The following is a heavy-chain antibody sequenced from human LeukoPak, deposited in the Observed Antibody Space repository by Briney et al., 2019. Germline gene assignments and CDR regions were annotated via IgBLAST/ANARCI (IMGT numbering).Heavy chain of an antibody. CDR3: ARSPGYGDYGHHDY. CDR2: ISYTDNTI. Sequence: GGSLRLSCAASGFTFSSYSMNWVRQAPGKGLEWVSYISYTDNTIYYADSVKGRFTISRDNAKNSLYLQMNSLRVEDTAVYYCARSPGYGDYGHHDYWGQGTLVTVSS. J-gene: IGHJ4*02. V-gene: IGHV3-48*04. D-gene: IGHD4-17*01. CDR1: GFTFSSYS.